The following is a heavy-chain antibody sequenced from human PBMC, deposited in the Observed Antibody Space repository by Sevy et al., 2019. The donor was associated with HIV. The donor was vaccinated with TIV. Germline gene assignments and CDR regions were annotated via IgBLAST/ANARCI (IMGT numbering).Heavy chain of an antibody. V-gene: IGHV3-21*01. CDR1: GFTFSSYS. J-gene: IGHJ3*02. CDR2: ISSSSYI. CDR3: ARVLEPLGAFDI. Sequence: GGSLRLSCVASGFTFSSYSMNWVRQAPGKGLEWVSSISSSSYIYYADSVKGRFTISRDNAKNSLYLQMNSLRAEDTAVYYCARVLEPLGAFDIWGQGTMVTVSS.